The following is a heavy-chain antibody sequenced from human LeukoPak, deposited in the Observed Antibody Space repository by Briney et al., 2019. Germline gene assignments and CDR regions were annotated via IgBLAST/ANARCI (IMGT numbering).Heavy chain of an antibody. V-gene: IGHV3-23*01. J-gene: IGHJ4*02. CDR2: ISGSVGST. CDR1: GFTFSSYA. Sequence: GGSLRLSCAASGFTFSSYAMSWVRQAPGKGLKWVSAISGSVGSTYYAASVKGRCNIYRDNSKNTLYLQMNSLRAEDTAVYYCAKGRPGSYYFDYWGQGTLVTVSS. CDR3: AKGRPGSYYFDY. D-gene: IGHD3-10*01.